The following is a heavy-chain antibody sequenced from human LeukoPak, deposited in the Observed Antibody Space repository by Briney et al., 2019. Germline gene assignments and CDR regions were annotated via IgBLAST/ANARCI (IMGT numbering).Heavy chain of an antibody. D-gene: IGHD4-17*01. CDR1: GFTFSSYW. Sequence: PGGSLRLSCAASGFTFSSYWMSWVRQAPGKGLEWVANIKQDGSEKYYVDSVKGRFTITRDNAKNSLYLQMNSLRAEDTAVYYCAKGPDYGDAFDYWGQGTLVTVSS. CDR2: IKQDGSEK. CDR3: AKGPDYGDAFDY. V-gene: IGHV3-7*01. J-gene: IGHJ4*02.